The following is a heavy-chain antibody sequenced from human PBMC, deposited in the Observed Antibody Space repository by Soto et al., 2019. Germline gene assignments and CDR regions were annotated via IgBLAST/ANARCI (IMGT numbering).Heavy chain of an antibody. CDR3: ARVGHSYHQSYFDY. J-gene: IGHJ4*02. Sequence: GGSLRLSCAASGFSFSSYWMSWVRQAPVKGLEWVANIKQDGSEKYYVDSVKGRFTISRDNAKNSLYLQMNSLRAEDTAVYYCARVGHSYHQSYFDYWGQGTLVTVSS. CDR1: GFSFSSYW. D-gene: IGHD5-18*01. CDR2: IKQDGSEK. V-gene: IGHV3-7*01.